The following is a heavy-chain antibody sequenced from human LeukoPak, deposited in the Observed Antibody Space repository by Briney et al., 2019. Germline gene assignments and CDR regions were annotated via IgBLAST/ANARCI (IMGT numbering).Heavy chain of an antibody. CDR3: ARLDYYGSGSSFREYYFDY. CDR2: IYPGDSDT. D-gene: IGHD3-10*01. J-gene: IGHJ4*02. Sequence: GESLQISCKGSGYSFTSYWISWVRQMPGKGLEWMGIIYPGDSDTRYSPSFQGQVTISADKSISTAYLQWSSLEASDTAMYYCARLDYYGSGSSFREYYFDYWGQGTLVTVSS. CDR1: GYSFTSYW. V-gene: IGHV5-51*01.